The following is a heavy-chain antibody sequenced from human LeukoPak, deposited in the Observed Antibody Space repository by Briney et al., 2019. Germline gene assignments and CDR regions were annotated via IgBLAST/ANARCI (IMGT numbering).Heavy chain of an antibody. CDR3: ARSPYSSSWYGRPFDY. J-gene: IGHJ4*02. CDR1: GGSFSGYY. Sequence: PSETLSLTCAVYGGSFSGYYWSWIRQPPGKGLEWIGEINHSGSTNYNPSLKSRVTISVDTSKNQFSLKLSSVTAADTAVYYCARSPYSSSWYGRPFDYWGQGTLVTVSS. D-gene: IGHD6-13*01. V-gene: IGHV4-34*01. CDR2: INHSGST.